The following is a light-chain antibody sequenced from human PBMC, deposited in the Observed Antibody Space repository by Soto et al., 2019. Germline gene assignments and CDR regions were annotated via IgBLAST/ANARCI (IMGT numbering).Light chain of an antibody. J-gene: IGKJ5*01. CDR1: HSVSLTY. CDR3: QQFDDSVT. CDR2: GAS. V-gene: IGKV3-20*01. Sequence: EIVLTQSPGTLSLSPGARATLSCRASHSVSLTYLAWYHQKPGQAPRLLIFGASDRATGKLQRLSGSGSVPDFPLTISRLELEDSAVYYCQQFDDSVTFGQGTRLEIK.